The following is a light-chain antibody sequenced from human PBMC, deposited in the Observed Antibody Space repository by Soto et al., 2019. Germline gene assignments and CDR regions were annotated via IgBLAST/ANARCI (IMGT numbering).Light chain of an antibody. CDR2: DAS. J-gene: IGKJ1*01. CDR1: QSISSW. V-gene: IGKV1-5*01. Sequence: DIHITQSXSTLSXXXXXXXSIXXRASQSISSWLAWYQQKPGKAPKLLIYDASSLESGVPSRFSGSGSGTEFTLTISSLQPDDFATYYCQQSYSTPVTFGQGTKVDI. CDR3: QQSYSTPVT.